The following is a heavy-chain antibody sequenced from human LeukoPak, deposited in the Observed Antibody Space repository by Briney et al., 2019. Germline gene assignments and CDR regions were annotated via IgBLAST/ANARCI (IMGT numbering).Heavy chain of an antibody. CDR3: ARGGVGSGGDYFDY. D-gene: IGHD3-10*01. J-gene: IGHJ4*02. Sequence: GGSLRLSCAASGFTFKSYSMNWVRQSPGRGLEWLSYIIGNSKTIYYADSVKGRFTISRDNAKNSLYLQMNSLRDEDTAVYYCARGGVGSGGDYFDYWGQGTLVTVSS. V-gene: IGHV3-48*02. CDR2: IIGNSKTI. CDR1: GFTFKSYS.